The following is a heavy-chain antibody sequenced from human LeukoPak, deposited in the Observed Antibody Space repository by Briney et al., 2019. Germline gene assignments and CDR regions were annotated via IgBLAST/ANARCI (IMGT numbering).Heavy chain of an antibody. CDR2: ISSSGIVK. CDR1: RFTFSSYE. D-gene: IGHD2-15*01. V-gene: IGHV3-48*03. J-gene: IGHJ4*02. CDR3: ARWVAY. Sequence: GGALRLSCAASRFTFSSYEMNWVRQAPGKGLEWVSYISSSGIVKYHADSVKGRFTISRDNAKNSLYLQMNSLRGEDTAVYYCARWVAYWGQGTLVTVSS.